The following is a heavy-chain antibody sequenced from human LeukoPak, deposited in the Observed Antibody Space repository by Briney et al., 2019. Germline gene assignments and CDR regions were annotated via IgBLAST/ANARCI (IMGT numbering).Heavy chain of an antibody. CDR2: IYSGGST. Sequence: GGSLRLSCAASGFTFSSYAMHWVRQAPGKGLEWVSVIYSGGSTYYADSVKGRFTISRDNSKNTLYLQMNSLRAEDTAVYYCAKQGVAGSSWYAFDIWGQGTMVTVSS. CDR3: AKQGVAGSSWYAFDI. V-gene: IGHV3-66*04. J-gene: IGHJ3*02. CDR1: GFTFSSYA. D-gene: IGHD6-13*01.